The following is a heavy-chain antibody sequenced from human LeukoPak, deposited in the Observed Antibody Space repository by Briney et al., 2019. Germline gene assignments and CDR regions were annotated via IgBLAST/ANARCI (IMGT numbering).Heavy chain of an antibody. D-gene: IGHD3-16*02. CDR1: GGSISSYY. V-gene: IGHV4-4*07. CDR2: IYPSGST. CDR3: ARELYYDYVWGSYRSYYFDY. Sequence: KTSETLSLTCTVSGGSISSYYWSWIRQPAGKGLEWIGRIYPSGSTNYTPSLKSRVTMSVDTSKNQFSLKLSSVTAADTAVYYCARELYYDYVWGSYRSYYFDYWGQGTLVTVSS. J-gene: IGHJ4*02.